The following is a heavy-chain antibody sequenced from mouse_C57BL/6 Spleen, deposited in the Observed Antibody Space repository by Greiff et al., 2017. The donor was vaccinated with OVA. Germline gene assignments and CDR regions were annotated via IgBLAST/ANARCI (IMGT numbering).Heavy chain of an antibody. V-gene: IGHV1-81*01. CDR1: GYTFTSYG. J-gene: IGHJ2*01. CDR3: ARYGISYYFDY. CDR2: IYPRSGNT. D-gene: IGHD1-1*02. Sequence: QVQLQQSGAELARPGASVKLSCKASGYTFTSYGISWVKQRTGQGLEWIGEIYPRSGNTYYNEKFKGKATLTADNSSSTAYMELRSLTSEDSAVYFCARYGISYYFDYWGQGTTLTVSS.